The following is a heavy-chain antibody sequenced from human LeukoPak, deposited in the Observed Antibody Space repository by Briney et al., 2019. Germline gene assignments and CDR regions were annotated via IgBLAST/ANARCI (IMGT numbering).Heavy chain of an antibody. CDR3: GRFREGRQLDY. CDR2: IYYSGST. CDR1: GGSISSYY. Sequence: SSETLSLTCTVSGGSISSYYWSWIRQPPGKGLEWIGYIYYSGSTNYNPSLKSRVTISVDTSKNQFSLKLSSVTAADTAVYYCGRFREGRQLDYWGQGTLVTVSS. J-gene: IGHJ4*02. D-gene: IGHD3-10*01. V-gene: IGHV4-59*01.